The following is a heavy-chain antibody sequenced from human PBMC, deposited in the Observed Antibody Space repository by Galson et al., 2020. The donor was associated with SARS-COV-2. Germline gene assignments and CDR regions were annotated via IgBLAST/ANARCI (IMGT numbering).Heavy chain of an antibody. CDR3: ARVVCGGECKFDY. CDR2: IYYSGST. CDR1: GGSISSGDYY. Sequence: SETLSLTCTVSGGSISSGDYYWSWIRQPPGKGLEWIGYIYYSGSTDYNPSLKSRVTISVDTSKNQFSLKLSSVSAADTAVYYCARVVCGGECKFDYWGQGTRVTVS. J-gene: IGHJ4*02. V-gene: IGHV4-30-4*08. D-gene: IGHD2-21*01.